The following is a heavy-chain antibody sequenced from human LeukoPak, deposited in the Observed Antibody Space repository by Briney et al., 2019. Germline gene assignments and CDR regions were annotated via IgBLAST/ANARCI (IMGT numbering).Heavy chain of an antibody. J-gene: IGHJ3*02. Sequence: PSETLSLTCTVSGGSISNYYWTWIRQPPGKGLEWIGYIYNSGSTNYNPSLKSRVTMSVDTSKNQFSLKLSSVTAADTAVYYCARDLTILRFLEWNDAFDIWGQGTMVTVSS. CDR3: ARDLTILRFLEWNDAFDI. CDR2: IYNSGST. V-gene: IGHV4-59*12. D-gene: IGHD3-3*01. CDR1: GGSISNYY.